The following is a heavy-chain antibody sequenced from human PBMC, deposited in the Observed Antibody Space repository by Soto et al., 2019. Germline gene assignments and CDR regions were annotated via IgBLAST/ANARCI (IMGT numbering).Heavy chain of an antibody. CDR2: INHSGST. J-gene: IGHJ1*01. CDR1: GGSFSGYY. D-gene: IGHD3-9*01. V-gene: IGHV4-34*01. CDR3: ARGPKTALRYFDWLPRAEYFQH. Sequence: SETLSLTCAVYGGSFSGYYWSWIRQPPGKGLEWIGEINHSGSTNYNPSLKSRVTISVDTSKNQFSLKLSSVTAADTAVYYCARGPKTALRYFDWLPRAEYFQHWGQSTLVTAPQ.